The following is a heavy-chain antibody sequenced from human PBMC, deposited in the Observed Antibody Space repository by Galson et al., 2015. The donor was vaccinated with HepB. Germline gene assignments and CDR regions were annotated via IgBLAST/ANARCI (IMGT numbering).Heavy chain of an antibody. CDR1: GYSISSGYY. CDR3: ARVDYYDSSGQIDY. CDR2: IYHSGST. D-gene: IGHD3-22*01. Sequence: SETLSLTCTVSGYSISSGYYWGWIRQPPGKGLEWIGSIYHSGSTYYNPSLKSRVTISVDTSKNQFSLKLSSVTAADTAVYYCARVDYYDSSGQIDYWGQGTLVTVSS. J-gene: IGHJ4*02. V-gene: IGHV4-38-2*02.